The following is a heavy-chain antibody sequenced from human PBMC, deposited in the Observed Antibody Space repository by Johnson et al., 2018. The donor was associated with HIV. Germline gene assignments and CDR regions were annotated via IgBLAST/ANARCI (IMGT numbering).Heavy chain of an antibody. D-gene: IGHD1-7*01. CDR2: ISNNGGST. CDR1: GFTFSNYA. V-gene: IGHV3-64*01. Sequence: VQLVESGGGLIQPGGSLRLSCAASGFTFSNYAMHWVRQAPGKGLEYVSAISNNGGSTYYANSVKGRFTISRDNSKNTLSSQMGSLRADDMAVYYWAGRTGSELGDAFVMWGQGTMVTVSS. CDR3: AGRTGSELGDAFVM. J-gene: IGHJ3*02.